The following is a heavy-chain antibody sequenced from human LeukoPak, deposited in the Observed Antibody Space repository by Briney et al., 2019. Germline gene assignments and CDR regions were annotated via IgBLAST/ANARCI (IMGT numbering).Heavy chain of an antibody. CDR3: TRDPRLREFES. CDR2: ISYDGSNK. V-gene: IGHV3-30*04. D-gene: IGHD2-21*02. J-gene: IGHJ1*01. CDR1: GFTFISYA. Sequence: GGSLRLSCAGSGFTFISYAMHWVRQAPGKGLEWVAVISYDGSNKYYADSVKGRFTISRDNSKNTLYLQMNSVRAEDTAVYYCTRDPRLREFESWGQGTLVTVSS.